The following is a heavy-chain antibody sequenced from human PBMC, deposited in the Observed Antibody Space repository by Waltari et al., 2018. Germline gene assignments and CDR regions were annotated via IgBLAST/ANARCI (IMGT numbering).Heavy chain of an antibody. CDR3: ARVNCHYESSGYYYFDY. CDR2: IIPIFGKA. D-gene: IGHD3-22*01. CDR1: GGTFSRYA. Sequence: QVQLVQSGAVVKKPGSSVQVSCKASGGTFSRYAISWVRQATGPGLEWMGGIIPIFGKANYAQKVQGRVTITADESTSTAYMELSSLRSEDTAVYYYARVNCHYESSGYYYFDYWGQGTLVTVSS. J-gene: IGHJ4*02. V-gene: IGHV1-69*01.